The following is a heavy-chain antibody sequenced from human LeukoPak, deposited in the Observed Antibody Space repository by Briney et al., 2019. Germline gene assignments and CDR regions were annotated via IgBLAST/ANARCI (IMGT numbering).Heavy chain of an antibody. J-gene: IGHJ5*02. V-gene: IGHV3-23*01. CDR1: GFTFTNYA. D-gene: IGHD6-13*01. CDR2: ISASGGST. Sequence: GGSLRLSCAASGFTFTNYALSWVRQAPGKGLQWVSGISASGGSTYYADSVKVRFTSSRDNSKNTLFLQMNSLRAEDTAVYHCAKSDSSSWYEFYPWGQGTLVTVSS. CDR3: AKSDSSSWYEFYP.